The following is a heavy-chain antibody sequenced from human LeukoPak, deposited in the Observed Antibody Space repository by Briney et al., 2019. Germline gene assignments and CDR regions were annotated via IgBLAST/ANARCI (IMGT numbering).Heavy chain of an antibody. CDR3: AREPYYYYDSSGYGPGIDY. CDR2: INPSGGST. CDR1: GYTFTSYY. J-gene: IGHJ4*02. D-gene: IGHD3-22*01. Sequence: ASVKVPYKASGYTFTSYYMHWVRQAPGQGLEWMGIINPSGGSTSYAQKFQGRVTMTRDTSTSTVYMELSSLRSEDTAVYYCAREPYYYYDSSGYGPGIDYWGQGTLVTVSS. V-gene: IGHV1-46*01.